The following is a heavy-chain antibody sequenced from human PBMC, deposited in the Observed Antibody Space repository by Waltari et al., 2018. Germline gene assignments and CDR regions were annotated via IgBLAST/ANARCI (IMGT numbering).Heavy chain of an antibody. CDR2: IRHTGDT. D-gene: IGHD6-19*01. CDR1: GASVSGYF. CDR3: ALWESGWRAFRF. V-gene: IGHV4-59*08. Sequence: QVQLQESGPGLVKSSETLSLTCTVSGASVSGYFWNWIRQAPGKGPEWIGYIRHTGDTKQNPSLKSRVTMSVDTSRNDFSLRLSSVTAADTAVYYCALWESGWRAFRFWGQGTLGTVSS. J-gene: IGHJ4*03.